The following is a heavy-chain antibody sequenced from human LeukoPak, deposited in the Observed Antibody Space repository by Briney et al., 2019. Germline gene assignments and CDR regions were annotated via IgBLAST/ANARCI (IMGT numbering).Heavy chain of an antibody. J-gene: IGHJ6*03. CDR2: IIPIFGTA. CDR3: ARGPLREYYYYMDV. V-gene: IGHV1-69*13. CDR1: GYTFTSYG. Sequence: GASVKVSCKASGYTFTSYGISWVRQAPGQGLEWMGGIIPIFGTANYAQKFQGRVTITADESTSTAYMELSSLRSEDTAVYYCARGPLREYYYYMDVWGKGTTVTVSS. D-gene: IGHD4-17*01.